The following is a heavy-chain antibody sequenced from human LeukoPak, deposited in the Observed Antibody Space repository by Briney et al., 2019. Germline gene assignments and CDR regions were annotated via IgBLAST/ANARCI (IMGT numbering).Heavy chain of an antibody. V-gene: IGHV3-21*01. J-gene: IGHJ6*02. D-gene: IGHD3-10*01. CDR2: ISSSSSYI. CDR1: GFTFSSYS. Sequence: GGSLRLSCAASGFTFSSYSMNWVRQAPGKGLEWVSSISSSSSYIYYADSVKGRFTISRDNAKNSLYLQMNSLRAEDTAVYYCARDPSFTIYGMDVWGQGTTVTVSS. CDR3: ARDPSFTIYGMDV.